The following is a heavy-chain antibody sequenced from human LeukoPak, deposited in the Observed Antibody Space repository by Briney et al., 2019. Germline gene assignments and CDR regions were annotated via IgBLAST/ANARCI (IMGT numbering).Heavy chain of an antibody. J-gene: IGHJ4*02. D-gene: IGHD3-16*02. Sequence: GTSLRLSCAASGFTFSSHGMHWVRQAPGMGLEWVALILYDGSNEYYADSAQGRFTISRDSSRITLYLQMNSLRAEDTAVYYCARVIRLGELSSPLDYWGQGTLVTVSS. CDR2: ILYDGSNE. CDR1: GFTFSSHG. CDR3: ARVIRLGELSSPLDY. V-gene: IGHV3-30*03.